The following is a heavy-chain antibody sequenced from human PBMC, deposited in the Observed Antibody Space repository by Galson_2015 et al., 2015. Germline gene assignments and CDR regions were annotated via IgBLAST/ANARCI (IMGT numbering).Heavy chain of an antibody. V-gene: IGHV3-21*01. CDR3: ARQILDYDDWSGYYPTNFGY. D-gene: IGHD3-3*01. CDR1: EFTFSSYY. J-gene: IGHJ4*02. CDR2: ISSTTTYI. Sequence: SLRLSCAASEFTFSSYYMSWVRQAPGKGLEWVSSISSTTTYIYYADSVKGRFTISRDNAKNSLYLQMNSLGAEDTAVYYCARQILDYDDWSGYYPTNFGYWGQGTLVTVSS.